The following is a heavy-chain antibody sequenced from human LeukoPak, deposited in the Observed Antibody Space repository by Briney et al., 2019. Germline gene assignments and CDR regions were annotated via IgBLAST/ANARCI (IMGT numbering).Heavy chain of an antibody. CDR3: ARDPHYGDILNDPFDI. CDR1: GGSISSYY. Sequence: SETLSLTCTVSGGSISSYYWSWIRQPPGKGLEWIGYINYSGSTKYNPSLKSRVTISVDTSKNQFSLKLSSVTAADTAVYFCARDPHYGDILNDPFDIWGQGTMVTVSS. D-gene: IGHD4-17*01. V-gene: IGHV4-59*01. J-gene: IGHJ3*02. CDR2: INYSGST.